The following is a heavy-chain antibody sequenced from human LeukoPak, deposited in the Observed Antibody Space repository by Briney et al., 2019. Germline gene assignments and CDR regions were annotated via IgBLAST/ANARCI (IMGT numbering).Heavy chain of an antibody. CDR3: ARDSRSHCGTDACYGPYFDY. CDR2: IRSSSTTI. Sequence: PGGSLRLSCEASGFSFSAYSMSWARQAPGKGLEWISYIRSSSTTIYYADSVKGRFTISRDNAENSVYLQMNSLRVEDTAVYFCARDSRSHCGTDACYGPYFDYWGQGILVAVSS. V-gene: IGHV3-48*01. D-gene: IGHD2-2*01. J-gene: IGHJ4*02. CDR1: GFSFSAYS.